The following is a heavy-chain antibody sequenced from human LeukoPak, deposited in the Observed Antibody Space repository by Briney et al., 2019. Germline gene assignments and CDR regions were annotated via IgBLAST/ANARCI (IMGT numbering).Heavy chain of an antibody. CDR1: GLTHSNYG. Sequence: QSGGSLTLSCSLPGLTHSNYGMSGVRQAPGKGLEGVAGNSVSGGRTNYADSVKDRLTISRDNPKNTLYLKKNSLRAEDAAVYFCAKRGVVIRVILVGFHKEAYYFDSWGQGALVTVSS. J-gene: IGHJ4*02. V-gene: IGHV3-23*01. D-gene: IGHD3-22*01. CDR3: AKRGVVIRVILVGFHKEAYYFDS. CDR2: NSVSGGRT.